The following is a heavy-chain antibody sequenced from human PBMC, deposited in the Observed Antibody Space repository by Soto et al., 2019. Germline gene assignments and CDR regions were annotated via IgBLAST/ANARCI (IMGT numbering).Heavy chain of an antibody. D-gene: IGHD6-6*01. CDR1: GYTLTELS. Sequence: QVQLVQSGAEVKKPGASVKVSCKVSGYTLTELSMHWVRQAPGKGLEWMGGFDPEDGETIYAQKFQGRVTMTEDTSTDTAYRELSSLRSEDKAVYYCATNRREYSRSPRYGMDVWGQGTTVTVSS. CDR2: FDPEDGET. V-gene: IGHV1-24*01. J-gene: IGHJ6*02. CDR3: ATNRREYSRSPRYGMDV.